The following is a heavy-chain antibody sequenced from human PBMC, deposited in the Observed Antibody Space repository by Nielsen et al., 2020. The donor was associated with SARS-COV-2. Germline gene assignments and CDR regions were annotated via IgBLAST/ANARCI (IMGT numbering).Heavy chain of an antibody. Sequence: WIRQPPGKGLEWVAVISYDGSNKYYADSVKGRFTISRDNSKNTLYLQMNSLRVEDTAVYYCAKTISGSYYGPFDYWGQGTLVTVSS. D-gene: IGHD1-26*01. CDR2: ISYDGSNK. J-gene: IGHJ4*02. CDR3: AKTISGSYYGPFDY. V-gene: IGHV3-30*18.